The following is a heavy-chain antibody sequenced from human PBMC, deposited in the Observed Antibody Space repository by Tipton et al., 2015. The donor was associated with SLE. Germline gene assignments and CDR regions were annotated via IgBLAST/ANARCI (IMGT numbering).Heavy chain of an antibody. CDR2: INHSGST. CDR3: ARGEGYYGSGSYQGWFEP. CDR1: GGSFSGYY. V-gene: IGHV4-34*01. D-gene: IGHD3-10*01. J-gene: IGHJ5*02. Sequence: LRLSCAVYGGSFSGYYWSWIRQSPGKGLEWIGEINHSGSTNYNPSLKSRVTISVDTSKNQFSLKLDSVTAADTAVYYCARGEGYYGSGSYQGWFEPWGQGTLVTVSS.